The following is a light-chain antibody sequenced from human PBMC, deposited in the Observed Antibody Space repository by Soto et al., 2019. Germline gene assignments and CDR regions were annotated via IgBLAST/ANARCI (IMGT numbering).Light chain of an antibody. CDR3: LSFDSSLSVV. CDR2: GNT. J-gene: IGLJ2*01. Sequence: QLVLTQPPSVSGAPGQRVTISCTGSSSHIGAGYDVHWYQQLPGRAPKLLIYGNTNRPSGVPDRFSGSKSGTSASLAITGLQAEDEADYYCLSFDSSLSVVFGGGTKVTVL. V-gene: IGLV1-40*01. CDR1: SSHIGAGYD.